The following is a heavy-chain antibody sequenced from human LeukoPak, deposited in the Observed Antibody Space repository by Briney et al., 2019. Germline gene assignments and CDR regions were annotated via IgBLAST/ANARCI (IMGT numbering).Heavy chain of an antibody. CDR3: AKDWGYASGTYYDY. CDR2: ISSDGSDK. D-gene: IGHD3-10*01. V-gene: IGHV3-30*18. Sequence: PGTSLRLSCAGSGFMFSSYAMHWVRQAPGKGLEWVAVISSDGSDKYYADSVKGRFTISRDNSKNTLYLQMNSLRTEDTSVYYCAKDWGYASGTYYDYWAQGTLVTVSS. CDR1: GFMFSSYA. J-gene: IGHJ4*02.